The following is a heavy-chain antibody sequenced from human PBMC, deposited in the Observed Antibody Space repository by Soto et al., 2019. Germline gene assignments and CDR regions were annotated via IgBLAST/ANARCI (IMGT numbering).Heavy chain of an antibody. CDR3: APSVRICTRPGEAFGI. D-gene: IGHD2-8*01. Sequence: QVQLVQSGAEVKKPGASVKISCKASGYTFTSYYMNWLRQATRQGLEWMGIINPGGASTTYAQKFQGRVTMTRDPSSSTVYMQLSSLTSEHTAVYYCAPSVRICTRPGEAFGIWGQGTMVSVSS. CDR1: GYTFTSYY. J-gene: IGHJ3*02. V-gene: IGHV1-46*01. CDR2: INPGGAST.